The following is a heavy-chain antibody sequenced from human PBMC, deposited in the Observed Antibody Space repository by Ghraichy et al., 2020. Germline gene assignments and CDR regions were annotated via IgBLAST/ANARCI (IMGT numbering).Heavy chain of an antibody. J-gene: IGHJ6*02. CDR2: IYYSGTT. CDR3: ARVPTMFGVAPWGMDI. V-gene: IGHV4-59*01. Sequence: SETLSLTCTVSGASISGFYWSWIRQPPGKGLECIGLIYYSGTTNYSPSLKSLLTLSVDRSHNLVSLRLSSLTSADTAVYYCARVPTMFGVAPWGMDIWGQGTTVTVS. D-gene: IGHD3-3*01. CDR1: GASISGFY.